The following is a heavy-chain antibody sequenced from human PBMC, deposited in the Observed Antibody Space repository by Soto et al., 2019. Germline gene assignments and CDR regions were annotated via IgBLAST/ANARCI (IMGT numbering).Heavy chain of an antibody. D-gene: IGHD2-15*01. V-gene: IGHV4-59*01. J-gene: IGHJ4*02. CDR3: ARVYCSGGSCYSHFDD. Sequence: QVQLQESGPGLVQPSETLSLTCTVSGGSISSFYWSWIRQPPGQGLEWIGYIYYSGSTNYNPSLNSRVTISVDTSKNQFSLKLSSVTAADTAVYYWARVYCSGGSCYSHFDDWGQGTLVTVSS. CDR1: GGSISSFY. CDR2: IYYSGST.